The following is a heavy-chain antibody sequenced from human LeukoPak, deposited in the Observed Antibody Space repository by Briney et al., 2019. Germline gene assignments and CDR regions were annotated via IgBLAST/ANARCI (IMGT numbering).Heavy chain of an antibody. D-gene: IGHD6-19*01. CDR2: IYSSGST. V-gene: IGHV4-4*07. CDR3: ARDDIAVAGQGYFQH. CDR1: GGSISSYY. J-gene: IGHJ1*01. Sequence: SETLSLTCTVSGGSISSYYWNWIRQPAGKGLEWIGRIYSSGSTNYNPSLKSRVTISVDKSKNQFSLKLNSVTAADTAVYHCARDDIAVAGQGYFQHWAQGTLVTVSS.